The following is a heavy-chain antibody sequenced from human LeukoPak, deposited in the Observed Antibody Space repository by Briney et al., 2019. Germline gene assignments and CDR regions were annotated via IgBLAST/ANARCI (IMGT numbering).Heavy chain of an antibody. CDR3: ARKSTAARLDDY. CDR2: ISGSGGRT. J-gene: IGHJ4*02. Sequence: GGSLRFSCAVSGFTFSSYAMSWVRQAPGKGLEWVSAISGSGGRTYYADSVKGRFTISRDNSKNTLYLQMNSLRAEDTAVYYCARKSTAARLDDYWGQGTLVTVSS. D-gene: IGHD6-13*01. CDR1: GFTFSSYA. V-gene: IGHV3-23*01.